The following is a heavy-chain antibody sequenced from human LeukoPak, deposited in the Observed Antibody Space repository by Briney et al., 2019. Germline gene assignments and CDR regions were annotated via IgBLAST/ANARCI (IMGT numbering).Heavy chain of an antibody. D-gene: IGHD7-27*01. CDR2: ISYDGTNK. V-gene: IGHV3-30-3*01. CDR3: AREILTGYAFDI. Sequence: TGGSLRLSCAASGFAFSTYAMHWVRQAPGKGLEWVAFISYDGTNKYCPDSVKGRFTISRDNYKNTLYLQMNSLRAEDTALYYCAREILTGYAFDIWGQGTMVTVSS. CDR1: GFAFSTYA. J-gene: IGHJ3*02.